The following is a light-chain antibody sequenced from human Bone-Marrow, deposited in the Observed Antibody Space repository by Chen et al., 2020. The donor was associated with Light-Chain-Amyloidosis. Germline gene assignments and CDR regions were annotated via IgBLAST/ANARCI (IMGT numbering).Light chain of an antibody. J-gene: IGLJ1*01. CDR3: AAWDGSLSGYV. Sequence: QSVPTQPLSASGTHGQRETIFCSGASSNIGINDVYWYQHFPGAPPHLLIHRNNRRPSVVPDRFSASKSGTSSFLAISGLRSEDEADYYCAAWDGSLSGYVFGAGTKVIVL. CDR1: SSNIGIND. V-gene: IGLV1-47*01. CDR2: RNN.